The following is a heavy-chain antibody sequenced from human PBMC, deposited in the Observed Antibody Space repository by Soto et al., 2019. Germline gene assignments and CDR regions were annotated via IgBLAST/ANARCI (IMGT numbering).Heavy chain of an antibody. CDR3: AGDFYYNIDV. Sequence: EVQLVESGGGLVHPGGSLKLSCAASGFPFNGSAMHWVRQASGKGLEWVGRIRSKPNNYATAYAASLKGRFTISRDDSKNTAYLQMNSLKPEDTAVYYCAGDFYYNIDVWGQGTTVTVSS. J-gene: IGHJ6*02. CDR1: GFPFNGSA. V-gene: IGHV3-73*02. CDR2: IRSKPNNYAT.